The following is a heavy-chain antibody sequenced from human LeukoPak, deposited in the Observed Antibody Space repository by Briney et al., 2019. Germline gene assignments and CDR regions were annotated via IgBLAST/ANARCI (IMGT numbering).Heavy chain of an antibody. V-gene: IGHV4-38-2*02. J-gene: IGHJ6*03. CDR3: ARLIRKGNMVRSYYYYMDV. CDR1: GYSISSGYY. CDR2: IYHSGST. D-gene: IGHD3-10*01. Sequence: SETLSLTCTVSGYSISSGYYWGWIRQPPGKGLEWIGSIYHSGSTYYNPSLKSRVTISVDTSKNQFSLKLSSVTAADTAVYYCARLIRKGNMVRSYYYYMDVWGKGTTVTISS.